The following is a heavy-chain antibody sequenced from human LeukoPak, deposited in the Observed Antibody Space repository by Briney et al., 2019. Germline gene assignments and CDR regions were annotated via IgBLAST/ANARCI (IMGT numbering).Heavy chain of an antibody. V-gene: IGHV4-38-2*01. Sequence: KPGGSLRLSCAASGFTFSTNAMNWVRQAPGKGLEWVGSIFHSGNSYYNPSLKSRLTMSVDTSKNQFSLKLTSVTAADTALYYCARVTYVDDMLYQYFDYWGQGILVTVSS. CDR2: IFHSGNS. CDR1: GFTFSTNAM. CDR3: ARVTYVDDMLYQYFDY. D-gene: IGHD4-17*01. J-gene: IGHJ4*02.